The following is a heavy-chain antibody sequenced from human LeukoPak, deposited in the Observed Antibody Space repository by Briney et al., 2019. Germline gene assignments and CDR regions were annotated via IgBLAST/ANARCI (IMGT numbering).Heavy chain of an antibody. J-gene: IGHJ5*02. CDR3: ARIIAGSRWFDP. CDR2: IDWDDDK. Sequence: SGPTLVNPTQTLTLTCTFSGFSLSTSGMCVGWIRQPPGKALEWLARIDWDDDKYYSTFLKTRLTISKDTSKNQVVLTMTNMDPVDTATYYCARIIAGSRWFDPWGQGTLVTVSS. CDR1: GFSLSTSGMC. V-gene: IGHV2-70*11. D-gene: IGHD2-2*01.